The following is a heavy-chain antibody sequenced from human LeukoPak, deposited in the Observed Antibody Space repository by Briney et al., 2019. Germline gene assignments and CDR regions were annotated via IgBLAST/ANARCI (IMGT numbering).Heavy chain of an antibody. Sequence: PSETLSLTCAVYGGSFSGYYWSWIRQPPGKGLEWIGEINHSGSTNYNPSLKSRVTISVDASKNHFSLKLSSVTAADTAVYYCAREGQWLAYFDYWGQGTLVTVSS. J-gene: IGHJ4*02. CDR2: INHSGST. CDR3: AREGQWLAYFDY. CDR1: GGSFSGYY. D-gene: IGHD6-19*01. V-gene: IGHV4-34*01.